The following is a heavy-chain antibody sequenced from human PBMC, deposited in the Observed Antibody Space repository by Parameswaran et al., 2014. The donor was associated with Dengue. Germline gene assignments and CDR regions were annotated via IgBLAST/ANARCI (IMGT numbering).Heavy chain of an antibody. CDR3: ARGANEVVVILDY. V-gene: IGHV5-51*01. CDR2: IYPGDSDT. Sequence: VRQMPGKGLEWMGIIYPGDSDTRYSPSFQGQVTISADKSISAAYLQWSSLKASDTAMYYCARGANEVVVILDYWGQGTLVTVSS. D-gene: IGHD3-22*01. J-gene: IGHJ4*02.